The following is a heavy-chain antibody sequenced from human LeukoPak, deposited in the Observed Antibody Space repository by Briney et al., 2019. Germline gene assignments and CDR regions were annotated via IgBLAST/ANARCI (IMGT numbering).Heavy chain of an antibody. V-gene: IGHV3-23*01. CDR2: ISGGGEST. CDR1: GFAFSTYG. CDR3: AKVRRESDDN. Sequence: GGSLRLSCAASGFAFSTYGMSWVRQPLGKGPEWVSAISGGGESTYYADSVKGRFTVSRDNSKNMVYLEMSNLRVEDTAVYYCAKVRRESDDNWGQGTLVIVSS. D-gene: IGHD3-10*01. J-gene: IGHJ4*02.